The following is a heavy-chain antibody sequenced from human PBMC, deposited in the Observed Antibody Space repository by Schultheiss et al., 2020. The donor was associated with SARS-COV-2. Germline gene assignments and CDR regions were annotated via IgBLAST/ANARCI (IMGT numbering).Heavy chain of an antibody. D-gene: IGHD2-15*01. Sequence: SETLSLTCTVSGGSVSSGSYYWSWIRQPPGKGLEWIGYIYYSGSTNYNPSLKSRVTISVDTSKNQFSLKLSSVTAADTAVYYCARVGFCSGGSCYTGIDFQHWGQGTLVTVSS. V-gene: IGHV4-61*01. CDR2: IYYSGST. J-gene: IGHJ1*01. CDR1: GGSVSSGSYY. CDR3: ARVGFCSGGSCYTGIDFQH.